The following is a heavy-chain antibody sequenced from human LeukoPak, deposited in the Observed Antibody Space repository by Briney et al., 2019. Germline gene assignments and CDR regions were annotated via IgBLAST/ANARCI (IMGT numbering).Heavy chain of an antibody. D-gene: IGHD3-22*01. CDR1: GGPISSYY. Sequence: PSETLSLTCTVSGGPISSYYWSWIRQPPGKALEWIGYIYYSGSTNYNPSLKSRVTISVDTSKNQFSLKLSSVTAADTAVYYCARHQRGYPPLNWFDPWGQGTLVTVSS. V-gene: IGHV4-59*08. CDR3: ARHQRGYPPLNWFDP. J-gene: IGHJ5*02. CDR2: IYYSGST.